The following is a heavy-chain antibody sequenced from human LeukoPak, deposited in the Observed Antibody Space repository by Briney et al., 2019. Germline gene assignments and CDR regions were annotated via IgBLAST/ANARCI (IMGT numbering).Heavy chain of an antibody. Sequence: GGSLKLSCAASGFTFSGSAMHWVRQASGKGLEWVGRIRSKANSYATAYAASVKGRFTISRDDSKNTAYLQMNSLKTEDTAVYYCARDSFPDGYFDYWGPGTLVTVSS. D-gene: IGHD2/OR15-2a*01. CDR3: ARDSFPDGYFDY. CDR1: GFTFSGSA. J-gene: IGHJ4*02. CDR2: IRSKANSYAT. V-gene: IGHV3-73*01.